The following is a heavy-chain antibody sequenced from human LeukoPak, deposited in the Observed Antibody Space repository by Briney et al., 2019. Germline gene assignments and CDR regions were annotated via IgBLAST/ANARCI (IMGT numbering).Heavy chain of an antibody. D-gene: IGHD3-22*01. J-gene: IGHJ3*02. V-gene: IGHV3-48*03. CDR2: ISSSGSTI. CDR3: ARERPFRSGYYRSAAFDI. CDR1: GFTFSSYA. Sequence: GGSLRLSCAASGFTFSSYAMSWVRQAPGKGLEWVSYISSSGSTIYYADSVKGRFTISRDNAKNSLYLQMNSLRAEDTAVYYCARERPFRSGYYRSAAFDIWGQGTMVTVSS.